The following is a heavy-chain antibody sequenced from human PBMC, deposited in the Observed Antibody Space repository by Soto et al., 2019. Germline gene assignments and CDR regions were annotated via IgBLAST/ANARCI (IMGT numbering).Heavy chain of an antibody. CDR3: AREGGDGIDY. Sequence: QLQLQESGPGLVKPSETLSLTCTFSGASISNVNYYWSWIRQHPGKGLAWIGYIDYSESTYYNPSLKSRLTIAVDTSKNSFSLRLSSVTAADTAVYYCAREGGDGIDYWCQGTLVNVAS. J-gene: IGHJ4*02. V-gene: IGHV4-31*03. CDR1: GASISNVNYY. CDR2: IDYSEST. D-gene: IGHD2-21*01.